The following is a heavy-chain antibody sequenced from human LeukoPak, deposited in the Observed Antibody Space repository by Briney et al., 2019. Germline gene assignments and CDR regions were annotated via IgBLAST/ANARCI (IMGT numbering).Heavy chain of an antibody. Sequence: PGGSLRLSCAASGFTFSSYAMSWVRQAPGKGLEWVSAIRGSGDSTYYADSVKGRFTISRDNSKNTLSLQMNSLRAEDTAVYYCARQVGVDDAFDIWGQGTMVTISS. CDR3: ARQVGVDDAFDI. J-gene: IGHJ3*02. CDR1: GFTFSSYA. CDR2: IRGSGDST. V-gene: IGHV3-23*01. D-gene: IGHD1-26*01.